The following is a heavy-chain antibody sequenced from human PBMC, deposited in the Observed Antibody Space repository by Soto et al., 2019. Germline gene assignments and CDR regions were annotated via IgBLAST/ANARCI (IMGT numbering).Heavy chain of an antibody. J-gene: IGHJ2*01. CDR1: GDSITAGGHY. Sequence: KPSETLSLTCTVYGDSITAGGHYWAWIRQHPEKGLEWLGYIHYSGTTDYNPSLKSRLTVSVDTSKNQFSLSLSSVTAADTAIYYCAALTATYWNFSIRGRGTLVTVSS. D-gene: IGHD2-21*02. CDR2: IHYSGTT. CDR3: AALTATYWNFSI. V-gene: IGHV4-31*03.